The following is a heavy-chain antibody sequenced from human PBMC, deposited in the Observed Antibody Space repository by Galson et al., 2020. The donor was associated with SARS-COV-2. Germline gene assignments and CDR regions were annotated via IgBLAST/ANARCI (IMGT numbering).Heavy chain of an antibody. V-gene: IGHV3-30-3*01. D-gene: IGHD2-21*02. CDR1: GFTFSSYA. J-gene: IGHJ6*02. CDR3: ARDQKEGWLVTAQYYYYGMDV. Sequence: GGSLRLSCAASGFTFSSYAMHWVRQAPGKGLEWVAVISYDGSNKYYADSVKGRFTISRDNSKNTLYLQMNSLRAEDTAVYYCARDQKEGWLVTAQYYYYGMDVWGQGTTVTVSS. CDR2: ISYDGSNK.